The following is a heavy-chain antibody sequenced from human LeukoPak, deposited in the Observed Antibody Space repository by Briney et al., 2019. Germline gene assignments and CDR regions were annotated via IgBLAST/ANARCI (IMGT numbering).Heavy chain of an antibody. V-gene: IGHV3-9*01. CDR1: GFTFVEYA. Sequence: GGSLRLSCAASGFTFVEYAMHWVRQVTGKGLEWVSGISWDSVSLGYADSVKGRFTISRDNAKNSLYLQMNSMRPEDTALYYCTKLAWASGIDVWGQGATVTVSS. J-gene: IGHJ6*02. D-gene: IGHD1-26*01. CDR2: ISWDSVSL. CDR3: TKLAWASGIDV.